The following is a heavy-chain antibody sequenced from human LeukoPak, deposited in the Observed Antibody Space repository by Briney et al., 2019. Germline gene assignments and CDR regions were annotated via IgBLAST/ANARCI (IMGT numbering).Heavy chain of an antibody. CDR1: GFTFSSNS. CDR3: ATTLTRDSSGSYGALDY. J-gene: IGHJ4*02. D-gene: IGHD6-19*01. V-gene: IGHV3-21*01. Sequence: GGSLRLSCAASGFTFSSNSMNWVRQAPGKGLEWVSSISDISDYIYYADSVKGRFTISRDNGKNSLYLQLNSLRVEDTAVYYCATTLTRDSSGSYGALDYWGQGALVTVSS. CDR2: ISDISDYI.